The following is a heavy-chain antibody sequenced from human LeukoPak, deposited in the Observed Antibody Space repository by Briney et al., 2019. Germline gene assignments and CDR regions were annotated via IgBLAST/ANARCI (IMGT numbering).Heavy chain of an antibody. D-gene: IGHD3-10*01. J-gene: IGHJ4*02. CDR2: ISSSGSTI. CDR3: ARDEGSGSYSVGFDY. CDR1: GFTFSDYY. V-gene: IGHV3-11*01. Sequence: GGSLRLSCAASGFTFSDYYMSWIRQAPGKGLEWVSYISSSGSTIYYADSVRGRFTISRDNAKNSLYLQMNSLRAEDTAVYYCARDEGSGSYSVGFDYWGQGTLVTVSS.